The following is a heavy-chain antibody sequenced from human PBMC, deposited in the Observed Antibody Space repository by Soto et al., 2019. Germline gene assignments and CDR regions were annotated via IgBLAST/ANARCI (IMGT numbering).Heavy chain of an antibody. CDR1: GYTFTSYS. CDR2: INAGNGNT. V-gene: IGHV1-3*01. Sequence: TSVKVSCKASGYTFTSYSMHWVRQAPGQRLEWMGWINAGNGNTKYSQKFQGRVTITMDTSASTAYMELSSLRSEDTAVYYCARSLVDYYDSSGYFSAFDIWGQGTMVTVPS. CDR3: ARSLVDYYDSSGYFSAFDI. J-gene: IGHJ3*02. D-gene: IGHD3-22*01.